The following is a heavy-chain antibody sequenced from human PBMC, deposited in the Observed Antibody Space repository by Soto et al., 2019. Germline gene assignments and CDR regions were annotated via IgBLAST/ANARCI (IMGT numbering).Heavy chain of an antibody. J-gene: IGHJ4*02. V-gene: IGHV1-58*01. Sequence: SVKVSCDASGVSFSSSAVQWVRHASGQRPEWIGWIVVGSGNTNYAQKFQERVTITRDMSTSTAYMELTSLRSEDTAVYYCAADNDFWSGHYSFDYWGQGTLGTVSS. D-gene: IGHD3-3*01. CDR3: AADNDFWSGHYSFDY. CDR1: GVSFSSSA. CDR2: IVVGSGNT.